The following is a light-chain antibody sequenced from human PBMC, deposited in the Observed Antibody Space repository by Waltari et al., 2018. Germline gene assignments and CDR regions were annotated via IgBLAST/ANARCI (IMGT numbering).Light chain of an antibody. Sequence: AIQMTQSPSSLSASVGDRVTITCRASQGIRNDLGWYQHKPGKAPKLLIYAASRLQSGVPSRFSGSGSGTDFTLTISSLQPGDFATYYCLQDYNYPRTFGQGTKVEIK. V-gene: IGKV1-6*01. CDR1: QGIRND. CDR3: LQDYNYPRT. J-gene: IGKJ1*01. CDR2: AAS.